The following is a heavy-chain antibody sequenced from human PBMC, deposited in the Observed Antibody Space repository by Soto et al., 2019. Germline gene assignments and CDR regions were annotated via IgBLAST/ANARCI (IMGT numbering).Heavy chain of an antibody. CDR2: IIPFFKAT. CDR3: WGDGTVNYFCRTYFFFAMDV. D-gene: IGHD3-3*01. J-gene: IGHJ6*02. CDR1: GGTFTSHA. Sequence: QVQLVQSGAEVKMPESSVQVSCKASGGTFTSHAISWVRQAPGQGLEWMGVIIPFFKATNYAQKFQGRVTNSADGSKNTVEIDLISLTTEGTALYHCWGDGTVNYFCRTYFFFAMDVWGQGTTVTVSS. V-gene: IGHV1-69*01.